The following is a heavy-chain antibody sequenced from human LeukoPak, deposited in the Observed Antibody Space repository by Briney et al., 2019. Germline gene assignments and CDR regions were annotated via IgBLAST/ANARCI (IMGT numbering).Heavy chain of an antibody. D-gene: IGHD3-3*01. Sequence: GGSLRLSCAASGFTVSSNYMSWVRQAPGKGLGWVSVIYSGGSTYYADSVKGRFTISRDNSKNTLYLQMNSPRAEDTAVYYCARDFWAPKGAFDIWGQGTMVTVSS. CDR2: IYSGGST. CDR3: ARDFWAPKGAFDI. V-gene: IGHV3-66*01. J-gene: IGHJ3*02. CDR1: GFTVSSNY.